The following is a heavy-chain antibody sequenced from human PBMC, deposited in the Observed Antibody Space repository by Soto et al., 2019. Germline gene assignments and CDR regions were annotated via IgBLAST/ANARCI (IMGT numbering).Heavy chain of an antibody. J-gene: IGHJ4*02. CDR2: INSGSTAT. D-gene: IGHD2-8*02. CDR3: VRDLYWAFDY. CDR1: GFTFSNFN. Sequence: EVYLVESGGALVQPGGSLRLSCVVSGFTFSNFNVNWVRQAPGKGLEWVSWINSGSTATSYADSVKGRFTSSRDNAKGSLSLYMNSLRAEDTAVYYCVRDLYWAFDYWGQGTLVTVSS. V-gene: IGHV3-48*03.